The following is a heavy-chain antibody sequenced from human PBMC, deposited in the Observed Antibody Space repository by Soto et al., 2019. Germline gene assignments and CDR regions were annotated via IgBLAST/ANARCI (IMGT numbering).Heavy chain of an antibody. CDR3: AKSGSSGWYGWFDP. V-gene: IGHV2-5*01. Sequence: SGPTLVNPTQTLTLTCIFSGFSLRTSGVGVGWISQPPGKALEWLGFIYWNDDKRYSPSLKSRLTITKDTSKNQVVLTMTNMDPVDTATYYCAKSGSSGWYGWFDPWGQGTLVTGSS. CDR1: GFSLRTSGVG. CDR2: IYWNDDK. D-gene: IGHD6-19*01. J-gene: IGHJ5*02.